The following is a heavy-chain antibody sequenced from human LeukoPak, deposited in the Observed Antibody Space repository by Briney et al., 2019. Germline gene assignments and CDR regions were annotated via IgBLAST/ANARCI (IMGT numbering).Heavy chain of an antibody. CDR3: AELGITMIGGV. D-gene: IGHD3-10*02. J-gene: IGHJ6*04. Sequence: GGSLRLSCAASGVTFRSYWMHWVRQAPGMGLVWVSRSNSDGSSTSYADSVKGRFTISRDNAKNSLYLQMNSLRAEDTAVYYCAELGITMIGGVWGKGTTVTISS. CDR1: GVTFRSYW. V-gene: IGHV3-74*01. CDR2: SNSDGSST.